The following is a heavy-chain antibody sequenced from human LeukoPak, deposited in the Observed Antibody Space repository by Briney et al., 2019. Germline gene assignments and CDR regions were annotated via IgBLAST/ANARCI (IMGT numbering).Heavy chain of an antibody. D-gene: IGHD3-22*01. J-gene: IGHJ4*02. CDR1: GGSISSGSYY. Sequence: SETLSPTCTVSGGSISSGSYYWSWMRQPAGKGLEWIGRIYTSGSTNYNPSLKSRVTISVDTSKNEFSLKLSSVTAGDTAGYHCARAALEFDNSGRGCWGRGTLVTVSS. V-gene: IGHV4-61*02. CDR2: IYTSGST. CDR3: ARAALEFDNSGRGC.